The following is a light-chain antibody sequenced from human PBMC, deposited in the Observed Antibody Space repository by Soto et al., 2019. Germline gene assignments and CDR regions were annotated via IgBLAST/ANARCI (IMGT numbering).Light chain of an antibody. J-gene: IGLJ1*01. Sequence: QSALTQPRSVSGSPGQSVTISCTGTSSDVGGYNYVSWYQQHPGKAPKVMIYDVNKRPSGVPDHFSGSKSGNTASLTISGLQAADEADYYCCSYAGSVTPYVFGTGTKLTVL. CDR1: SSDVGGYNY. V-gene: IGLV2-11*01. CDR2: DVN. CDR3: CSYAGSVTPYV.